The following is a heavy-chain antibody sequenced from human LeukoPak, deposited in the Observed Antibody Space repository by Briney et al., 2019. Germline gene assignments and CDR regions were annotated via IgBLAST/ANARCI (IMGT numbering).Heavy chain of an antibody. D-gene: IGHD6-19*01. CDR1: GYTFTSYA. CDR3: ARVVGSSGSYYLDY. V-gene: IGHV1-3*01. CDR2: INAGNGNT. J-gene: IGHJ4*02. Sequence: ASVKVSCKASGYTFTSYAMHWVRQAPGQRLEWMGWINAGNGNTKYSQKFQGRVTITRDTSASTAYMELSSLRSEDTAVYYCARVVGSSGSYYLDYWGQGTLVTVSS.